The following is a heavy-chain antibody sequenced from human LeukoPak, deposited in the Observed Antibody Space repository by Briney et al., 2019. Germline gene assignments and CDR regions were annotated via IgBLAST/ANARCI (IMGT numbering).Heavy chain of an antibody. CDR1: GGSISDYR. D-gene: IGHD1-1*01. CDR3: ARDKLGTARNPDWFDP. Sequence: SETLSLTCTVSGGSISDYRWSWIRQPAGKGLEWIGLIYNTVSTNYNPSLKSRVTMSVDTSKNQFSLRLRSVTAADTAVYYCARDKLGTARNPDWFDPWGQGTLVTVSS. CDR2: IYNTVST. J-gene: IGHJ5*02. V-gene: IGHV4-4*07.